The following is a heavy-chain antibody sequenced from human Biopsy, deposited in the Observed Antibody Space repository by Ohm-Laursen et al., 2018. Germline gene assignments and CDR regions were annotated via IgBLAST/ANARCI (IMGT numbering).Heavy chain of an antibody. CDR2: FRFEDRT. Sequence: GTLSLTCAVSGGSISTYFWTWIRQPPGKGLEWIGYFRFEDRTSYNSSLKSRVTISADTSKNQFSLRLSSVTAADTAVYYCALGGGSYVNCDYWGQGTLVTVSS. J-gene: IGHJ4*02. CDR3: ALGGGSYVNCDY. D-gene: IGHD1-26*01. V-gene: IGHV4-59*01. CDR1: GGSISTYF.